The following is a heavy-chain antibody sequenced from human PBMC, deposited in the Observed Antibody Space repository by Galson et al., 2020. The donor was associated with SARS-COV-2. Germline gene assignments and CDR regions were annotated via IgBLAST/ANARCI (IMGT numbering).Heavy chain of an antibody. CDR3: AHRRSLYSREYFQH. CDR2: IYWDDDK. Sequence: SGPTLVKPTQTLTLTCTFSGFSLSTSGVGVGWIRQPPGKALEWLALIYWDDDKRYCPSLKSRLTITTDTPKNQVVLTMTNMDPVDTATYYGAHRRSLYSREYFQHGGHGTLVTGSS. J-gene: IGHJ1*01. D-gene: IGHD2-15*01. V-gene: IGHV2-5*02. CDR1: GFSLSTSGVG.